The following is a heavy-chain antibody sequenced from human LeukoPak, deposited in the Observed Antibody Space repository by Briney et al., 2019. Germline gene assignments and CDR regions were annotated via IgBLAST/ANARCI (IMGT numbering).Heavy chain of an antibody. D-gene: IGHD3-22*01. CDR1: GFTFSSYS. J-gene: IGHJ5*02. CDR2: ISSSSSYI. Sequence: GGSLRLSCAASGFTFSSYSMNWVRQAPGKGLEWVSSISSSSSYIYYADSVKGRFTISRDNAKNSLYLQMNSLRAEDTAVYYCARDQGYYYDSSGYNWFDPWGQGTLVTVSS. CDR3: ARDQGYYYDSSGYNWFDP. V-gene: IGHV3-21*01.